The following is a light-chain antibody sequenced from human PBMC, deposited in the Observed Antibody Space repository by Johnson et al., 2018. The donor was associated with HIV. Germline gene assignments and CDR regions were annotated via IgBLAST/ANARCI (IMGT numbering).Light chain of an antibody. V-gene: IGLV1-51*01. Sequence: QSVLTQPPSVSAAPGQKVTISCSGSSSNIGRNYVSWYQQLPGTAPKLLIFDNNKRPSGIPDRFSASKSGTSATLGITGLQTGDEADYYCGTWDSSLSAYVFGTGTKLTVL. CDR2: DNN. CDR3: GTWDSSLSAYV. CDR1: SSNIGRNY. J-gene: IGLJ1*01.